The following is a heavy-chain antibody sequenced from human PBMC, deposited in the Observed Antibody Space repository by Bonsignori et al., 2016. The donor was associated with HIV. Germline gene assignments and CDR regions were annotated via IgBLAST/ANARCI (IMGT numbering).Heavy chain of an antibody. J-gene: IGHJ5*02. CDR1: GFTFDDYA. CDR2: ISWNSGSI. CDR3: ARIPEPWYSSGLAGWFDP. Sequence: GGSLRLSCAASGFTFDDYAMHWVRQAPGKGLEWVSGISWNSGSIGYADSVKGRFTISRDNAKNSLYLQMNSLRAEDTALYYCARIPEPWYSSGLAGWFDPWGQGTLVTVSS. D-gene: IGHD6-19*01. V-gene: IGHV3-9*01.